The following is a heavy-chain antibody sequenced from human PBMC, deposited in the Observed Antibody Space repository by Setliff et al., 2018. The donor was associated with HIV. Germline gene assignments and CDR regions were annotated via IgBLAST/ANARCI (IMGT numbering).Heavy chain of an antibody. CDR2: IRSKGYGSAT. J-gene: IGHJ4*02. Sequence: PGESLKISCAASGFTFSGSAMHWVRQASGKGLEWVGRIRSKGYGSATAYAASVKGRFTISRDDSKNTAYLQMDSLKTEDTAVYYCTRHSTDPWSLLDYWVQRTRVT. D-gene: IGHD1-1*01. CDR3: TRHSTDPWSLLDY. CDR1: GFTFSGSA. V-gene: IGHV3-73*01.